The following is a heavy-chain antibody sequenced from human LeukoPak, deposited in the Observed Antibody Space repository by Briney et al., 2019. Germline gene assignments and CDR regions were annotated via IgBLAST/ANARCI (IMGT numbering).Heavy chain of an antibody. Sequence: SETLSLTCAVSGGSVSSRGYYGSWIRQPPGKGLEWIAYIYYTGRTNYNPSLKSRVAISLDTSNSQFSLKLSSVTAADTAVYYCARRIESLYYFDYWGQGTLVTVSS. J-gene: IGHJ4*02. V-gene: IGHV4-61*08. CDR3: ARRIESLYYFDY. CDR1: GGSVSSRGYY. CDR2: IYYTGRT. D-gene: IGHD2-8*01.